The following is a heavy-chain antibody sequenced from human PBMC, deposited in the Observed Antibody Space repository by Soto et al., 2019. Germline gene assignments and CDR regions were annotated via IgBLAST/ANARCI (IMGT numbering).Heavy chain of an antibody. Sequence: SETLSLTCTVSGGSIISTGYYWTWIRQHPGKGLEWIGYIYYSGSTYYNPSLKSRVSMSVDTSKNQFSLNLNSVTAADTAIYYCARDGHNGYNWFDPWGQGTLVTVSS. CDR1: GGSIISTGYY. D-gene: IGHD3-22*01. CDR3: ARDGHNGYNWFDP. J-gene: IGHJ5*02. V-gene: IGHV4-31*03. CDR2: IYYSGST.